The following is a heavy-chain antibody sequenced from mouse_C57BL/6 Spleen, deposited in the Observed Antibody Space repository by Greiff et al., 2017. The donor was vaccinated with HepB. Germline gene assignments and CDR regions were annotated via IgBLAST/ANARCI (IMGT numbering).Heavy chain of an antibody. D-gene: IGHD1-1*01. V-gene: IGHV1-47*01. Sequence: VQLQESGAELVKPGASVKMSCKASGYTFTTYPIEWMKQNHGKSLEWIGNFHPYNDDTKYNEKFKGKATLTVEKSSSTVYLELSRLTFDDSAVYYCARRGHYGSSSAWFAYWGQGTLVTVSA. J-gene: IGHJ3*01. CDR3: ARRGHYGSSSAWFAY. CDR1: GYTFTTYP. CDR2: FHPYNDDT.